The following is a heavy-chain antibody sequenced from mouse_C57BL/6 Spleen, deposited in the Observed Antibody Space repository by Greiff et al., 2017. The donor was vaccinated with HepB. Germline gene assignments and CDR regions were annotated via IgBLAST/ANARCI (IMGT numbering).Heavy chain of an antibody. D-gene: IGHD1-1*01. J-gene: IGHJ3*01. CDR2: INPNNGGT. CDR1: GYTFTDYY. CDR3: AREEVLRSADWFAY. V-gene: IGHV1-26*01. Sequence: EVQLQQSGPELVKPGASVKISCKASGYTFTDYYMNWVKQSHGKSLEWIGDINPNNGGTSYNQKFKGKATLTVDKSSSTAYMELRSLTSEDSAVYYCAREEVLRSADWFAYWGQGTLVTVSA.